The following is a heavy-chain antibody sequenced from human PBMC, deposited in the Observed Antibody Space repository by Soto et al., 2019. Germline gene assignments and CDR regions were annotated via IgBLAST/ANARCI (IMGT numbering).Heavy chain of an antibody. Sequence: ASVKVSCKASGYTFTSYGISWVRQAPGQGLEWMGWISAYNGNTNYAQKLQGRVTMTTDTSTSTAYMELRSLRSDDTAVYYCALGDYGDYVVGMAGFDYWGHGTLVTVSS. CDR2: ISAYNGNT. D-gene: IGHD4-17*01. CDR1: GYTFTSYG. J-gene: IGHJ4*01. V-gene: IGHV1-18*01. CDR3: ALGDYGDYVVGMAGFDY.